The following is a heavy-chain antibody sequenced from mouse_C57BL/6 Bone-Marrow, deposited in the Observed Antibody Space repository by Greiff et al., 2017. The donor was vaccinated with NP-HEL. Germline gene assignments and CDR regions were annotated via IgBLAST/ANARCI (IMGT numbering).Heavy chain of an antibody. CDR3: ARCPYYYGSSYNYFDY. D-gene: IGHD1-1*01. CDR2: IYPRSGNT. Sequence: VKLMESGAELARPGASVKLSCKASGYTFTSYGISWVKQRTGQGLEWIGEIYPRSGNTYYNEKFKGKATLTADKSSSTAYMELRSLTSEDSAVYFCARCPYYYGSSYNYFDYWGQGTTLTVSS. V-gene: IGHV1-81*01. J-gene: IGHJ2*01. CDR1: GYTFTSYG.